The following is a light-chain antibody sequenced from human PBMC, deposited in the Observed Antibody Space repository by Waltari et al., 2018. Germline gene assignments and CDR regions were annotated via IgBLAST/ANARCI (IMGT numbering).Light chain of an antibody. CDR3: QTWATGIRV. V-gene: IGLV4-69*01. Sequence: QLVLTQSPSASASLGASVKLTCTLSSAHSSHAIAWHKQQPEKGPRYLMRLNSDGSHTKGAGIPDRFSGSSSGAERYLTISSLQSEDEADYYCQTWATGIRVFGGGTKLTVL. J-gene: IGLJ2*01. CDR2: LNSDGSH. CDR1: SAHSSHA.